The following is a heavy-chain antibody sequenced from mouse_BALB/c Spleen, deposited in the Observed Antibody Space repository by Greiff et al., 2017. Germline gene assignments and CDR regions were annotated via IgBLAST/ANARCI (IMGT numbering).Heavy chain of an antibody. Sequence: VKLQESGAELAKPGASVKMSCKASGYTFTSYWMHWVQQRPGQGLEWIGYINPSTGYTEYNQKFKDKATLTADKSSSTAYMQLSSLTSEDSAVYYCARSCYGSSSWFAYWGQGTLVTVSA. CDR3: ARSCYGSSSWFAY. V-gene: IGHV1-7*01. CDR2: INPSTGYT. CDR1: GYTFTSYW. J-gene: IGHJ3*01. D-gene: IGHD1-1*01.